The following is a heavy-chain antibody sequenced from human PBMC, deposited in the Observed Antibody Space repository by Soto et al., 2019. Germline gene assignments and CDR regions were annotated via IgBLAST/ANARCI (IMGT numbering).Heavy chain of an antibody. J-gene: IGHJ3*02. CDR2: IDPSGGRA. D-gene: IGHD3-22*01. V-gene: IGHV1-46*01. Sequence: ASVKVSCKASGYTFISYYMHWVRQAPGQGLEWVGFIDPSGGRASYAQQFQGRATMTTDTSTSTAYMELRSLRSEDTAVYYCARGRPWYDTSGSSDSFDIWGHGTMVTVSS. CDR3: ARGRPWYDTSGSSDSFDI. CDR1: GYTFISYY.